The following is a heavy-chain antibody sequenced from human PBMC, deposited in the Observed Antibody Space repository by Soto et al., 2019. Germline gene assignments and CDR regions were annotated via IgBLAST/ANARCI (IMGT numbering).Heavy chain of an antibody. CDR1: GGSISSSNW. CDR2: IYHSGST. CDR3: ARTPITGTTWYFAC. J-gene: IGHJ4*02. D-gene: IGHD1-20*01. V-gene: IGHV4-4*02. Sequence: SETLSLTCAVSGGSISSSNWWSWVRXPPGKGLEWIGEIYHSGSTNYNPSLKSRVTISVDKSKNQFSLKLSSVNAADTAVYYCARTPITGTTWYFACWGQGTLVTVSS.